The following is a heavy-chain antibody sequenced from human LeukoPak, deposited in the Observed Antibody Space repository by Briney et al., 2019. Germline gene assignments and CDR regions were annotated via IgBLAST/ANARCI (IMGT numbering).Heavy chain of an antibody. CDR3: ARVSVLRYFEDY. J-gene: IGHJ4*02. V-gene: IGHV3-23*01. CDR2: ISGSGGST. CDR1: GFTFSSYG. D-gene: IGHD3-9*01. Sequence: GGSLRLSCAASGFTFSSYGMSWVRQAPVKGLEWVSGISGSGGSTYYADSVKGRFTISRDNSKNTLYLQMNSLRAEDTAVYYCARVSVLRYFEDYWGQGTLVTVSS.